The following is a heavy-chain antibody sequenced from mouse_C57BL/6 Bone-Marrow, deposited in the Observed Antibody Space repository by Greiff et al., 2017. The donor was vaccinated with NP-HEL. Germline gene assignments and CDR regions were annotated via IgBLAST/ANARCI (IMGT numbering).Heavy chain of an antibody. J-gene: IGHJ3*01. CDR2: ISPGAGVT. CDR1: GYAFSSYW. V-gene: IGHV1-80*01. Sequence: VQLQQSGAELVKPGASVKISCKASGYAFSSYWMNWVKQRPGKGLAWIGQISPGAGVTNYNGKFKDKASLTADQSSSTAYMQLSSLTSEDSAVYFCARGAYWGQGTRVTVSA. CDR3: ARGAY.